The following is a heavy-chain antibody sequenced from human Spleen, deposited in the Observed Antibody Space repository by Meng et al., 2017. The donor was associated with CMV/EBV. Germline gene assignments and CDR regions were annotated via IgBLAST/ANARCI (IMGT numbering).Heavy chain of an antibody. CDR1: GFTFSSYS. CDR2: ISSSSSTI. CDR3: SKDQWGASSTLTGMDV. D-gene: IGHD1-26*01. V-gene: IGHV3-48*01. Sequence: GESLKISCAASGFTFSSYSMNWVRQAPGKGLEWVSYISSSSSTIYYADSVKGRFTISRDNSKSILFLEMNSLRIEDAATYYCSKDQWGASSTLTGMDVWGQGTTVTVSS. J-gene: IGHJ6*02.